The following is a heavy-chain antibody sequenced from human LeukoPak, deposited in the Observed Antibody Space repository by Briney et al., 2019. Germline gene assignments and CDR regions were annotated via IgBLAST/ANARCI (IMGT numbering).Heavy chain of an antibody. D-gene: IGHD1-20*01. Sequence: SETLSLTCAVHGGSFSDYYWTWIRQPPGKGLEWIGEINQSGSTNCIPSPTSRVTISVDTSKNQFSLKLNSVTAADTAVYYCARATSNWNYFDYWGQGTLVTVSS. V-gene: IGHV4-34*01. CDR3: ARATSNWNYFDY. CDR2: INQSGST. J-gene: IGHJ4*02. CDR1: GGSFSDYY.